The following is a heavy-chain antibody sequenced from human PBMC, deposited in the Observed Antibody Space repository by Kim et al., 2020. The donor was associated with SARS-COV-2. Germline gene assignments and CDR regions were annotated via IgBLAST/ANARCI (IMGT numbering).Heavy chain of an antibody. CDR1: GFTFSSYW. J-gene: IGHJ6*02. V-gene: IGHV3-74*01. CDR2: INSDGSST. Sequence: GGSLRLSCAASGFTFSSYWMHWVRQAPGKGLVWVSRINSDGSSTSFADSVKGRFTISRDNAKNTLYLQMNSLRAEDTAVYYCARTPRGDFWSGYYDYGMDVWGQGTTVTVSS. CDR3: ARTPRGDFWSGYYDYGMDV. D-gene: IGHD3-3*01.